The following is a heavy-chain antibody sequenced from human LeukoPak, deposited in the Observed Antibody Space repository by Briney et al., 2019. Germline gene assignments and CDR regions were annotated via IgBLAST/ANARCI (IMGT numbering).Heavy chain of an antibody. Sequence: GGTLRLSCAASGFTFSTYGMSWVRQAPGKGPEWVSAISGSDTTTYYADSVKGRFTISRDNSKNTLYLQMNSLRADDTAVYYCAKHYYDSSGYATFDYWGQGTLVTVSS. CDR3: AKHYYDSSGYATFDY. V-gene: IGHV3-23*01. CDR2: ISGSDTTT. CDR1: GFTFSTYG. J-gene: IGHJ4*02. D-gene: IGHD3-22*01.